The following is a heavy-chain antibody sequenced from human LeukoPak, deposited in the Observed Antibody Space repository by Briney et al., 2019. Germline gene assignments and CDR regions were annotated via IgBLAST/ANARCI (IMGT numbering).Heavy chain of an antibody. CDR2: IRYDGSNK. V-gene: IGHV3-30*02. D-gene: IGHD3-3*01. CDR3: AKEESYYDFWRGFDY. Sequence: GGSLRLSCAASGFTFSSYGMHWVRQAPGKGLEWVAFIRYDGSNKYYADSVKGRFTISRDNSKNTLYLQMNSLRAEDTAVYYCAKEESYYDFWRGFDYWGQGTLVTVSS. CDR1: GFTFSSYG. J-gene: IGHJ4*02.